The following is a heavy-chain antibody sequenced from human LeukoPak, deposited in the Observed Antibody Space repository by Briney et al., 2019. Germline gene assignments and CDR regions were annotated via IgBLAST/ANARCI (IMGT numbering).Heavy chain of an antibody. CDR1: GYTFSGYF. V-gene: IGHV1-2*04. D-gene: IGHD1-26*01. CDR3: ARDLASTSNWEFDY. Sequence: ASVKVSCKASGYTFSGYFIHWVRQAPGQGIEWMGRINPNSGDAEYAPKFQGWVTMTRDTSISTAYVEVRRLISDDTAVYYCARDLASTSNWEFDYWGQGTLVIVSS. J-gene: IGHJ4*02. CDR2: INPNSGDA.